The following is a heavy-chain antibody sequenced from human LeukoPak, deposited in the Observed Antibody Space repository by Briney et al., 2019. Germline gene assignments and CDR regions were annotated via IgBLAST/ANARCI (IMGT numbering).Heavy chain of an antibody. D-gene: IGHD5-24*01. CDR3: ARVKRDGYNWWGFFDY. Sequence: NASETLSLTCIVSGYSISSGYYWGWIRQAPGKGLEWIGNIYHSGSTYYNPSLKSRVTISVDTSKNQFSLKLRSVTAADTAVYYCARVKRDGYNWWGFFDYWGQGTLVTVSS. CDR1: GYSISSGYY. CDR2: IYHSGST. J-gene: IGHJ4*02. V-gene: IGHV4-38-2*02.